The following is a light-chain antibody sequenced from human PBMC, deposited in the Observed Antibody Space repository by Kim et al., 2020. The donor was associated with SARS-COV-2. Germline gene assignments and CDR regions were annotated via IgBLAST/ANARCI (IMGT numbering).Light chain of an antibody. CDR1: QSFLYSFINKNY. V-gene: IGKV4-1*01. CDR3: HQYLSTPFS. J-gene: IGKJ2*03. Sequence: MSSIHCKSSQSFLYSFINKNYFAWYQHKPGHPPTLLIYWASILESGVPDRFTGSLFVTDFTLTISSLQSEDVAVFYCHQYLSTPFSFGQGTKLVI. CDR2: WAS.